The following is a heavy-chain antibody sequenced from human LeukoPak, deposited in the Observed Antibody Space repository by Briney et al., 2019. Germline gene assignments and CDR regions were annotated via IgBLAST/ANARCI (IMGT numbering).Heavy chain of an antibody. J-gene: IGHJ6*03. CDR2: ISGGGSSI. CDR1: GFTFSGYC. D-gene: IGHD3-22*01. CDR3: ARGRDSDGYYYHMDV. V-gene: IGHV3-11*01. Sequence: GGSLRLSCAASGFTFSGYCMSWIRQAPGKGLEWVSYISGGGSSIFYAGSVKDRFTISRDNARDSLFLQMNSLGADDTARYYCARGRDSDGYYYHMDVWGKGTTVTVSS.